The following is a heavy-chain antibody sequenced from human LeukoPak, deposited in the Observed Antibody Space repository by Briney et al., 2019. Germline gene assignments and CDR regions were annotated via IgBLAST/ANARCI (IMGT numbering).Heavy chain of an antibody. Sequence: SETLSLTCAVYGGSFSGYYWGWIRQPPGKGLEWIGEINHSGSTNYNPSLESRVTISVDTSKNQFSLKLSSVTAADTAVYYCARHCSGGSCYLEPSDYWGQGTLVTVSS. D-gene: IGHD2-15*01. CDR1: GGSFSGYY. V-gene: IGHV4-34*01. J-gene: IGHJ4*02. CDR2: INHSGST. CDR3: ARHCSGGSCYLEPSDY.